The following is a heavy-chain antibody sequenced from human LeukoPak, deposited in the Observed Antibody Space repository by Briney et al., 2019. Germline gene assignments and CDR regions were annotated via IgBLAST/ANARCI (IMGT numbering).Heavy chain of an antibody. J-gene: IGHJ6*03. CDR2: IYFSEST. D-gene: IGHD6-13*01. V-gene: IGHV4-59*01. Sequence: SETLSLTCTVSGGSISSYYWTWIWQPPGKGLGWIGYIYFSESTDYNPSLKSRVTISVDTSKNQFSLKLSSVTAADTAVYYCATAGQQQLVPYYYYYYMDVWGKGTTVTVSS. CDR3: ATAGQQQLVPYYYYYYMDV. CDR1: GGSISSYY.